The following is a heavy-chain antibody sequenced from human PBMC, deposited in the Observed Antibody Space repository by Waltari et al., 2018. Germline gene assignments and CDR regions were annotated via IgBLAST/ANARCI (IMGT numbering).Heavy chain of an antibody. Sequence: EVQLVASGGGLVQPGGSLRLSCAASGFTLGRYWMHSVRQAPGTGLVWVSRINSDGSGTSYADSVKGRFTISRDNAKNTLYLQMNSLRAEDTAVYYCAYLGGVYASGWYDYWGQGTLVTVSS. CDR2: INSDGSGT. J-gene: IGHJ4*02. CDR3: AYLGGVYASGWYDY. D-gene: IGHD6-19*01. CDR1: GFTLGRYW. V-gene: IGHV3-74*01.